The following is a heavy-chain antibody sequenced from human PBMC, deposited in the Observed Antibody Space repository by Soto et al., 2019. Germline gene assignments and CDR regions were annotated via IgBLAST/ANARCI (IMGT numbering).Heavy chain of an antibody. D-gene: IGHD6-13*01. CDR1: GGSISSGGYS. V-gene: IGHV4-30-2*01. CDR2: IYHSGST. J-gene: IGHJ4*02. CDR3: ASGQQLVPND. Sequence: QLQLQESGSGLVKPSQTLSLTCAVSGGSISSGGYSWSWIRQPPGKGLEWIGYIYHSGSTYYNPSLKKRVTISADSSKNQISLKLSSVTAADTAVYYCASGQQLVPNDWGQGTLGTVSS.